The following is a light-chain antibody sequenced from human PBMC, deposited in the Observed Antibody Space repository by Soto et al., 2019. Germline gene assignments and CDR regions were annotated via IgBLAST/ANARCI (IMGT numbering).Light chain of an antibody. Sequence: QSVLTQPPSVSGAPGQRVTISCTGSSSNIGAGYDVQWYQQLPGTVPKLLIYASNNRPSGVPDRFSGSKSDTSASLAITGLQAEDEADYYCQSFDSSLNVWVFGGGTKLTVL. CDR3: QSFDSSLNVWV. V-gene: IGLV1-40*01. CDR2: ASN. CDR1: SSNIGAGYD. J-gene: IGLJ3*02.